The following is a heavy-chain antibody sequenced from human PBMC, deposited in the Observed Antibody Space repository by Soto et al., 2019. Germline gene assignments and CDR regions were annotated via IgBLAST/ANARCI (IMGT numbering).Heavy chain of an antibody. CDR1: GGTFSSYT. CDR2: IIPILGIA. J-gene: IGHJ4*02. CDR3: AREPSSTNYYGSGSFDY. D-gene: IGHD3-10*01. V-gene: IGHV1-69*08. Sequence: QVQLVQSGAEVKKPGSSVKVSCKASGGTFSSYTISWVRQAPGQGLEWMGRIIPILGIANYAQKFQGRVTITADKSTSTAYMELSSLRSEDTAVYYCAREPSSTNYYGSGSFDYWGQGPLVTVSS.